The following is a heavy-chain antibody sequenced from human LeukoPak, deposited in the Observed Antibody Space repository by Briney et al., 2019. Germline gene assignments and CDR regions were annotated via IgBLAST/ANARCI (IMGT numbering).Heavy chain of an antibody. Sequence: PSETLSLTCTFPGGSISSYYWSWIRQPAGKGLEWIGRIHTSGSTNYNSSLKSRVTMSVDTSKNQFSLKLSSVTAADTAVYYCARDRYYYGSGSYYFDYWGQGTLVTVSS. D-gene: IGHD3-10*01. CDR3: ARDRYYYGSGSYYFDY. V-gene: IGHV4-4*07. CDR2: IHTSGST. J-gene: IGHJ4*02. CDR1: GGSISSYY.